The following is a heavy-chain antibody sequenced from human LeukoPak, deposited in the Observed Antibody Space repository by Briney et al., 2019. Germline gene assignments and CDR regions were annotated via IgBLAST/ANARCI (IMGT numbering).Heavy chain of an antibody. J-gene: IGHJ4*02. CDR1: GFTFSSYS. CDR2: ISSSSSTI. V-gene: IGHV3-48*01. Sequence: GGSLRLSCAASGFTFSSYSMNWVRQAPGKGLEWVSYISSSSSTIYYADSVKGRFTISRDNSKNTLYLQMNSLRAEDTAVYYCARAPRGTDTAMVSDYWGQGTLVTVSS. D-gene: IGHD5-18*01. CDR3: ARAPRGTDTAMVSDY.